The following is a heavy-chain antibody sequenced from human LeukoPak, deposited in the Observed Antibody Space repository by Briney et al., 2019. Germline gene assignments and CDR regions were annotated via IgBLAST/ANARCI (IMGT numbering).Heavy chain of an antibody. CDR1: GYRFTNYW. V-gene: IGHV5-51*01. D-gene: IGHD3-9*01. CDR2: IYPGDSDT. J-gene: IGHJ3*02. CDR3: ARRLRYFDWLLSIFDAFDI. Sequence: GESLKISCKGSGYRFTNYWIGWVRQMPGKGLEWMGIIYPGDSDTRYSPSFQGQVTISADKSISTAYLQWSSLKASDTAMYYCARRLRYFDWLLSIFDAFDIWGQGTMVTVSS.